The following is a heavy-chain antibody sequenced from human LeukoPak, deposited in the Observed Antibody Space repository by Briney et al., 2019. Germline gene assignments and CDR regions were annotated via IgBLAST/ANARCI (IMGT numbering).Heavy chain of an antibody. Sequence: GGSLRLSCAASGLTFSSYAMSWVRQAPGKGLEWVSGISGSGISTLYADSVQGRFIISRDNSNNTLYLEMNNLRAEDTAVYYCAKDRLKGIAAAGTGWFDSWGQGGLVTVSS. D-gene: IGHD6-13*01. CDR3: AKDRLKGIAAAGTGWFDS. V-gene: IGHV3-23*01. CDR1: GLTFSSYA. CDR2: ISGSGIST. J-gene: IGHJ5*01.